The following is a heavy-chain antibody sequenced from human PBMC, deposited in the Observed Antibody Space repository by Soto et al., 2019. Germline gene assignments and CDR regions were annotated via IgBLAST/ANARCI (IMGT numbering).Heavy chain of an antibody. CDR2: ISSNGGST. CDR1: GFTFSSYA. Sequence: PGGSLRLSCAASGFTFSSYAMHWVRQAPGKGLEYVSAISSNGGSTYYANSVKGRFTISRDNSKNTLYLQMGSLRAEDMAVYYCAREYGITGTTFDYWGQGT. J-gene: IGHJ4*02. V-gene: IGHV3-64*01. D-gene: IGHD1-7*01. CDR3: AREYGITGTTFDY.